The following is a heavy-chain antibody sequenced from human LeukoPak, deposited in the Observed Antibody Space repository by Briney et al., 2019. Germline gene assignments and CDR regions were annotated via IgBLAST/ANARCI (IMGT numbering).Heavy chain of an antibody. J-gene: IGHJ6*03. Sequence: PSETLSLTCGVYGDSFSGFYWTWVRQAPGKGLEWIGEISYSGTPRYNPSLNSRITITLDTSKKQISLNLSPVTAAGTAVYYCVRGNVKHYHSVADKYYYYMDVWGKGTAVIVTS. CDR3: VRGNVKHYHSVADKYYYYMDV. CDR2: ISYSGTP. CDR1: GDSFSGFY. V-gene: IGHV4-34*01. D-gene: IGHD6-19*01.